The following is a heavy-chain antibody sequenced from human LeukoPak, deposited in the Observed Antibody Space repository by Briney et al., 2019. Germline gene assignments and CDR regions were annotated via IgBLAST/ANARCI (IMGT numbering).Heavy chain of an antibody. CDR1: GFTSSTYA. Sequence: GGSLRLSCSASGFTSSTYAMHWVRQAPGKGLEYVSGISSNGGSTYYADSVKGRFTISRDNSKNTLYLQMSSLRPEDTAVYYCVKALTDDAFDIWGQGTMVTVSS. CDR2: ISSNGGST. J-gene: IGHJ3*02. V-gene: IGHV3-64D*06. CDR3: VKALTDDAFDI.